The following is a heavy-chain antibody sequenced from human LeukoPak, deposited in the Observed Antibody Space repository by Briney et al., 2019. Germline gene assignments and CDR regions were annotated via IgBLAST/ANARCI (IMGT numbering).Heavy chain of an antibody. J-gene: IGHJ4*02. V-gene: IGHV5-51*01. CDR2: IYPGDSET. CDR3: ARVRSGYYALFDY. D-gene: IGHD3-3*01. Sequence: GDSLKISCQGSGYDFNKYWIGWMRQMPGKGLEWIGIIYPGDSETRYNPSFQGHVTSSVDKSISTAHLELSNLKTSDSATVYYCARVRSGYYALFDYWGRGTQVSVSS. CDR1: GYDFNKYW.